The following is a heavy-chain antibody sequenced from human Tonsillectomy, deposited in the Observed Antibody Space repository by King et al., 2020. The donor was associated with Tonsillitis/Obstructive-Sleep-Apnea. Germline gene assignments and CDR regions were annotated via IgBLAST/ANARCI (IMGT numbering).Heavy chain of an antibody. J-gene: IGHJ4*02. CDR1: GFTLSGSA. CDR3: YIRATVDARLSGVDY. Sequence: VQLVESGGGLVQPGGSLKLSCAASGFTLSGSAVHWVRQASGKGLEWVGRIRSKAHSYATAYAESVKGRFTISRDDSNNTAYLQMNSLKTDDTAVYYCYIRATVDARLSGVDYWGQGTLVSVSS. V-gene: IGHV3-73*02. CDR2: IRSKAHSYAT. D-gene: IGHD2-8*01.